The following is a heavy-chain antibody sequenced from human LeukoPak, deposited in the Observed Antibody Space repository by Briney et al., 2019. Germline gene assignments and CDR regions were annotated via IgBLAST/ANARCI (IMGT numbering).Heavy chain of an antibody. CDR3: ARGRGSSWCNDFDY. CDR2: INHSGST. D-gene: IGHD6-13*01. CDR1: GGSFSGYY. Sequence: PAETLSLTCAVYGGSFSGYYWSWIRQPPGKGLEWIGEINHSGSTNYNTSIKSRVTISVDTSKNQFSLKLSSVTAADTAVYYCARGRGSSWCNDFDYWGQGTRVTVSS. V-gene: IGHV4-34*01. J-gene: IGHJ4*03.